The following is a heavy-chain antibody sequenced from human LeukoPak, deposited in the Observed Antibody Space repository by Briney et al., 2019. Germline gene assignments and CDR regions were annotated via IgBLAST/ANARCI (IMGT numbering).Heavy chain of an antibody. CDR1: GYTFTSYY. J-gene: IGHJ4*02. Sequence: ASVKVSCKASGYTFTSYYMHWVRQAPGQGLEWMGIINPSGGSTSYAQKFQGRVTMTRDMSTSTVYMELSSLRSEDTAVYYCARDLASSGWYHYFDYWGQGTLVTVSS. CDR2: INPSGGST. CDR3: ARDLASSGWYHYFDY. V-gene: IGHV1-46*01. D-gene: IGHD6-19*01.